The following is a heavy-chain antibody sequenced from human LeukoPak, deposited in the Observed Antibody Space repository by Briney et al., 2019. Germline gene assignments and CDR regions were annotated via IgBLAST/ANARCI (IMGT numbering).Heavy chain of an antibody. Sequence: GGSLRLSCAASGFTFDDYAMHWVRQAPRKGLEWVSGISWNSGSIGYADSVKGRFTISRDNAKNSLYLQMNSLRAEDTALYYCANAGTAFDYWGQGTLVTVSS. CDR2: ISWNSGSI. D-gene: IGHD1/OR15-1a*01. V-gene: IGHV3-9*01. CDR1: GFTFDDYA. CDR3: ANAGTAFDY. J-gene: IGHJ4*02.